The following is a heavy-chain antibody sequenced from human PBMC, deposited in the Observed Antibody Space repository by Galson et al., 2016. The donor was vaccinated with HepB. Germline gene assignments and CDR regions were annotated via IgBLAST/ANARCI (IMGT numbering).Heavy chain of an antibody. V-gene: IGHV1-46*01. CDR2: INPNGGDT. CDR1: GYTFINYY. Sequence: SVKVSCKASGYTFINYYMHWVRQAPGQGLEWMGIINPNGGDTSYAQKFQGRVTVTRDTSTSTAYMELSSLRSEDTAVYYCASGDSAIYSYYYGMDVWGQGTTVTVSS. D-gene: IGHD7-27*01. J-gene: IGHJ6*02. CDR3: ASGDSAIYSYYYGMDV.